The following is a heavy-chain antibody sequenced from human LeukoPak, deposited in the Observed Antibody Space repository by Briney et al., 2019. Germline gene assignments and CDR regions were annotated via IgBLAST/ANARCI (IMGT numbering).Heavy chain of an antibody. Sequence: GASVKVSCKASGGTFSSYAISWVRQAPGQGLEWMGRIIPILGIANYAQKFQGRVTITADKSTSTAYMELSSLRSEDTAVYYCARVVRGYSGYDSPDYWGQGTLVTVSS. CDR1: GGTFSSYA. CDR2: IIPILGIA. CDR3: ARVVRGYSGYDSPDY. J-gene: IGHJ4*02. V-gene: IGHV1-69*04. D-gene: IGHD5-12*01.